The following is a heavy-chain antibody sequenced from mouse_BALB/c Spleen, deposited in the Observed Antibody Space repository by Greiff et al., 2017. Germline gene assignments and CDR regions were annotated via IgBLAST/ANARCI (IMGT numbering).Heavy chain of an antibody. CDR2: IWAGGST. CDR3: AREGLRRGFAY. J-gene: IGHJ3*01. CDR1: GFSLTSYG. Sequence: VMLVESGPGLVAPSQSLSITCTVSGFSLTSYGVHWVRQPPGKGLEWLGVIWAGGSTNYNSALMSRLSISKDNSKSQVFLKMNSLQTDDTAMYYCAREGLRRGFAYWGQGTLVTVSA. D-gene: IGHD2-2*01. V-gene: IGHV2-9*02.